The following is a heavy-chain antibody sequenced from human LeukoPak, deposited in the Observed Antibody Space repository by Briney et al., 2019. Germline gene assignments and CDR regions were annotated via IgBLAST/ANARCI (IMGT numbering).Heavy chain of an antibody. Sequence: GSLRLSCAASGFTFSSFAMSWVRQPPGKGLEWIGEIYHSGSTNYNPSLKSRVTISVDKSKNQFSLKLSSVTAADTAVYYCARGPCSSTSCSTNWFDPWGQGTLVTVSS. V-gene: IGHV4-4*02. CDR3: ARGPCSSTSCSTNWFDP. CDR1: GFTFSSFAM. CDR2: IYHSGST. D-gene: IGHD2-2*01. J-gene: IGHJ5*02.